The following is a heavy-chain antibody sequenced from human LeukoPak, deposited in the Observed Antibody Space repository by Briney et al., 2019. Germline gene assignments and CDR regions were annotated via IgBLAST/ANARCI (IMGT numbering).Heavy chain of an antibody. CDR1: GGSISSYY. CDR3: ATGGSEYSYGYLGFDY. V-gene: IGHV4-59*01. D-gene: IGHD5-18*01. CDR2: IYYSGST. Sequence: ASETLSLTCTVSGGSISSYYWSWIRQPPGKGLEWIGYIYYSGSTNYNPSLKSRVTISVDTSKNRFSLKLSSVTAADTAVYYCATGGSEYSYGYLGFDYWGQGTQVTVSS. J-gene: IGHJ4*02.